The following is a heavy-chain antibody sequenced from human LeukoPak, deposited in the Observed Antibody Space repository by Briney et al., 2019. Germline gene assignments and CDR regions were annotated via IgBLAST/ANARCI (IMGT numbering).Heavy chain of an antibody. J-gene: IGHJ6*03. CDR1: GGSISSYY. Sequence: LETLSLTCTVSGGSISSYYWSWIRQPPGRGLEWIGYIYTSGSTNYNPSLKSRVTISVDTSKNQFSLKLSSVTAADTAVYYCARQVEYSSSSGPDYYMDVWGKGTTVTVSS. D-gene: IGHD6-6*01. V-gene: IGHV4-4*09. CDR2: IYTSGST. CDR3: ARQVEYSSSSGPDYYMDV.